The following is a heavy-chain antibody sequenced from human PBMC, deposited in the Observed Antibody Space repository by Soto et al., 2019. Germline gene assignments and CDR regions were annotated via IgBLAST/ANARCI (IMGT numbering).Heavy chain of an antibody. Sequence: QVQLVQSGAEVKKPGSSVKVSCKASGGTFSSYTISWVRQAPGQGLEWMGRIIPILGIANYAQKFQGRVTITADKATSTAYMELSSLRSEDKAGYYCAITETTVTCFDYWGQGTLVTVSS. CDR3: AITETTVTCFDY. J-gene: IGHJ4*02. CDR1: GGTFSSYT. CDR2: IIPILGIA. D-gene: IGHD4-17*01. V-gene: IGHV1-69*02.